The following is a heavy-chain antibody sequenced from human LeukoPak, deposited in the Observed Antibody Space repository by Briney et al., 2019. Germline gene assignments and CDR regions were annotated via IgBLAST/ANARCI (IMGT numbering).Heavy chain of an antibody. CDR2: IGTASDT. J-gene: IGHJ6*03. Sequence: GVLRLSCAASGFTFSSFDMHWVRQPTGQGLEWVSTIGTASDTYYPGSVEGRFTLSRDNAKNSLYLQMNSLTARDTAVYYCARGPPRGKYYYMDVWGKGTTVTVSS. CDR3: ARGPPRGKYYYMDV. CDR1: GFTFSSFD. V-gene: IGHV3-13*01. D-gene: IGHD1-1*01.